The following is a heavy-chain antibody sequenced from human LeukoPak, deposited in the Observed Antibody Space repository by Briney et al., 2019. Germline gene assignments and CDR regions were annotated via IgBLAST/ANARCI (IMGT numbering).Heavy chain of an antibody. CDR1: GCSISSYY. CDR3: ASSIFGVVPPAY. J-gene: IGHJ4*02. CDR2: IYTSGST. Sequence: SETLSLTCTASGCSISSYYWSWIRQPPGKGLEWIWRIYTSGSTTYNPSLKSRFTMSVDTSKNQFSLKMSSVTAADTAVYYCASSIFGVVPPAYWGQGTLVTVSS. D-gene: IGHD3-3*01. V-gene: IGHV4-4*07.